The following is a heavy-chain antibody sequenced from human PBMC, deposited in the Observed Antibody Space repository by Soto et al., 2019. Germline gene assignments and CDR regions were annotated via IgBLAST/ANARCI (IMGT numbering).Heavy chain of an antibody. CDR1: GGSISSGGYY. CDR3: ARRGSYYDDNWFDP. Sequence: PSETLSLTCTVSGGSISSGGYYWSWIRQHPGKGLEWIGYIYYSGSTYYNPSLKSRVTISVDTSKNQFSLKLSSVTAADTAVYYCARRGSYYDDNWFDPWGQRTLVTVSS. J-gene: IGHJ5*02. D-gene: IGHD1-26*01. V-gene: IGHV4-31*03. CDR2: IYYSGST.